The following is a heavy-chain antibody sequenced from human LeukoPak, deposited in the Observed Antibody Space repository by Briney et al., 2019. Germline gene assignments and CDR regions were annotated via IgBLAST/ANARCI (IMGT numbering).Heavy chain of an antibody. CDR3: AREESAAAGPFYYYYYYMDV. J-gene: IGHJ6*03. D-gene: IGHD6-13*01. CDR2: INTNTGNP. CDR1: GYTFTSYA. V-gene: IGHV7-4-1*02. Sequence: ASVKVSCKASGYTFTSYAMNWVRQAPGQGLEWMGWINTNTGNPTYAQGFTGRFVFSLDTSVSTAYLQISSLKAEDTAVYYSAREESAAAGPFYYYYYYMDVWGKGTTVTVSS.